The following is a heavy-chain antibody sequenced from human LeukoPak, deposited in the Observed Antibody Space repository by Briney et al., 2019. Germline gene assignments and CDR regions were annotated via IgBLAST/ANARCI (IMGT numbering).Heavy chain of an antibody. CDR2: ICPDGTVT. Sequence: GGSLRLSCAASGFTFSTYCMHWVRQASVKGPMWVSRICPDGTVTNYADSVKARFIISRDNARNTVYLQMNSLRVEDTAVYYCVRDFRSADYWGQGTLVTVSS. V-gene: IGHV3-74*01. CDR3: VRDFRSADY. J-gene: IGHJ4*02. CDR1: GFTFSTYC.